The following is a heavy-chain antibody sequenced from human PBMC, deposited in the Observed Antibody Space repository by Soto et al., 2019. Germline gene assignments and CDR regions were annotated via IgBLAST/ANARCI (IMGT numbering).Heavy chain of an antibody. V-gene: IGHV1-46*03. J-gene: IGHJ4*02. CDR2: INPSGGST. Sequence: QVQLVQSGAEVKKPGASVKVSCKASGYTFTSYYMHWVRQAPGQGLEWMGIINPSGGSTSYAQKFQGRDTMTRDTSTSTVYMELSSLRSEDTAVYYCARSYYDSSGYYFLHFDYWGQGTLVTVSS. CDR1: GYTFTSYY. CDR3: ARSYYDSSGYYFLHFDY. D-gene: IGHD3-22*01.